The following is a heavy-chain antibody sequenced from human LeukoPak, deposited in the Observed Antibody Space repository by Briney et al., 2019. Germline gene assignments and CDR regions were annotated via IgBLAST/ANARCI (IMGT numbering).Heavy chain of an antibody. CDR3: ARGKVDIYYYSYMDV. J-gene: IGHJ6*03. CDR1: GDTFKNYT. CDR2: IIPIFDIV. V-gene: IGHV1-69*10. D-gene: IGHD2-2*03. Sequence: SVKVSCKASGDTFKNYTLSWVRQAPGQGLEWMGEIIPIFDIVNYAQNFQGRVTITADKSTSTAYMELSSLRPEDTAVYFCARGKVDIYYYSYMDVWGKGTTVTVS.